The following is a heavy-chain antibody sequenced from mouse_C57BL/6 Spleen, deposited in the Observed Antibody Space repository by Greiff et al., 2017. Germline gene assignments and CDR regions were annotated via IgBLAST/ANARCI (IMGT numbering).Heavy chain of an antibody. J-gene: IGHJ2*01. V-gene: IGHV5-9*01. CDR3: ARREHSSGSFDY. Sequence: EVKLVESGGGLVKPGGSLKLSCAASGFTFSSYTMSWVRQTPEKRLEWVATISGGGGNTYYPDSVKGRFTISRDNAKNTLYLQMSSLRSEDTALYDCARREHSSGSFDYWGQGTTLTVSS. CDR1: GFTFSSYT. D-gene: IGHD3-2*02. CDR2: ISGGGGNT.